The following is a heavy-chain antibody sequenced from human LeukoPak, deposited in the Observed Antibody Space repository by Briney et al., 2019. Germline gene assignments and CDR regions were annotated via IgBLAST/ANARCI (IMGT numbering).Heavy chain of an antibody. CDR3: ARDSDRDYDSSGYYFSF. J-gene: IGHJ4*02. CDR1: GFTLNSYN. D-gene: IGHD3-22*01. CDR2: ISSGSIYI. V-gene: IGHV3-21*04. Sequence: GGSLRLSCEASGFTLNSYNMNWVRQAPGKGLEWVSSISSGSIYIHYADSVKGRFTISRDNSKNSLFLQLDSLRAEDTAVYYCARDSDRDYDSSGYYFSFWGQGTLVTVSS.